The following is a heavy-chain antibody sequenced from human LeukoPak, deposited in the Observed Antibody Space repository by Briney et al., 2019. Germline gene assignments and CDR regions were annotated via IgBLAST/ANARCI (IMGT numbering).Heavy chain of an antibody. CDR3: ARVAGLRYFDWLKRTTRGYFDY. CDR1: GFTFSSYG. CDR2: IRYDGSDK. D-gene: IGHD3-9*01. J-gene: IGHJ4*02. V-gene: IGHV3-30*02. Sequence: PGGSLRLSCAASGFTFSSYGMHWIRQAPGKGLEWVAFIRYDGSDKYYADSVKGRFTISRDNSKKTLYLQMNSLRAEDTAVYYCARVAGLRYFDWLKRTTRGYFDYWGQGTLVTVSS.